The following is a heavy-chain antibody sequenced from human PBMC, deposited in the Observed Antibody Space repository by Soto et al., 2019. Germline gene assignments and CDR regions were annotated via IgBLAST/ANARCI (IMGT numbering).Heavy chain of an antibody. D-gene: IGHD5-18*01. CDR3: ATYPREYSFGFGPDY. J-gene: IGHJ4*02. V-gene: IGHV3-7*05. CDR2: ISEDGSEK. CDR1: GFTFSPYW. Sequence: GGSLRLSCAASGFTFSPYWMSWVRQAPGKGLEWVAKISEDGSEKNYVDSVKGRFTISRDNAKNSLYLQMNSLRAEDTAVYYCATYPREYSFGFGPDYWGQGTLVTVSS.